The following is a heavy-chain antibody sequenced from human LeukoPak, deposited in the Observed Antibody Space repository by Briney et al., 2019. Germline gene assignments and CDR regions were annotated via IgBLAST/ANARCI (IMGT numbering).Heavy chain of an antibody. D-gene: IGHD3-22*01. J-gene: IGHJ4*02. V-gene: IGHV4-59*01. CDR3: ARVWGHDSSGYYFDY. Sequence: SETLSLTCTVSGGSISSYYWSWIRQPPGKGLEWIGYIYYSGSTNCNPSLKSRVTISVDTSKNQFSLKLSSVTAADTAVYYCARVWGHDSSGYYFDYWGQGTLVTVSS. CDR2: IYYSGST. CDR1: GGSISSYY.